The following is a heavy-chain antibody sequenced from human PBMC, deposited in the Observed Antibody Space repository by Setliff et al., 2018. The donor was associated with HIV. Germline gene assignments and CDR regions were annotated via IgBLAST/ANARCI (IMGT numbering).Heavy chain of an antibody. Sequence: ASVKVSCKASGYTFTGYYMHWVRQAPGQGLEWMGWINPNSGGTNYAQKFQGRVTMTTDTSTSTAYMELRSLRSDDTAVYYCARGPPIVVVPAALLTFDYWGQGTLVTVSS. D-gene: IGHD2-2*01. J-gene: IGHJ4*02. V-gene: IGHV1-2*02. CDR2: INPNSGGT. CDR1: GYTFTGYY. CDR3: ARGPPIVVVPAALLTFDY.